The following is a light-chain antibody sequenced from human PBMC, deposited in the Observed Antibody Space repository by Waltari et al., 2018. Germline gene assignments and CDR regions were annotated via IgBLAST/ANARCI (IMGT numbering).Light chain of an antibody. CDR2: GVT. CDR1: SSAVGNYNL. V-gene: IGLV2-23*02. CDR3: CSYAGSTSHIV. Sequence: QSALTQPASLSGSPGQSITIPCTGTSSAVGNYNLGHWYLQHPGQTPKVLIYGVTKRPSGVSGRFSGSKSGSTATLTISGLQAEDEAEYYCCSYAGSTSHIVFGGGTKLTVL. J-gene: IGLJ3*02.